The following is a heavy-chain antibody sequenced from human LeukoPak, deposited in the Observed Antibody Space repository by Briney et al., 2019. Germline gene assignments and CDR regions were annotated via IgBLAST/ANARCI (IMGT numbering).Heavy chain of an antibody. CDR3: ARDDDYGGNGAFDI. CDR1: GFTFSSYW. J-gene: IGHJ3*02. D-gene: IGHD4-23*01. CDR2: IKQDGSEK. Sequence: GGSLRLSCAASGFTFSSYWMSWVGQAPGKGLEWVGDIKQDGSEKYYVDSVKGRFTISRDNAKNSLYLQMNSLRAEDTAVYYCARDDDYGGNGAFDIWGQGTMVTVSS. V-gene: IGHV3-7*01.